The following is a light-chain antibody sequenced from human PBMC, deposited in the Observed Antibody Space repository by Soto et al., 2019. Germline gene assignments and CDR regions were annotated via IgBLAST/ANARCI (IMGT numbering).Light chain of an antibody. CDR1: QSVSSNY. CDR2: GAS. Sequence: EIVLTQSPGTLSLSPGERATLSCRASQSVSSNYLAWYQQRPGQAPRLLIYGASTRAAGIPDRFSGSGSGTDFTLTIIRLEPEDFAVFYYQQYGRSPIFTFGPGTTVDIK. V-gene: IGKV3-20*01. CDR3: QQYGRSPIFT. J-gene: IGKJ3*01.